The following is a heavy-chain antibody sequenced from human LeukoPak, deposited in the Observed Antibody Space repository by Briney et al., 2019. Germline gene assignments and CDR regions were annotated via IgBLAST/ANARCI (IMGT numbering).Heavy chain of an antibody. D-gene: IGHD1-7*01. CDR2: INHSGST. J-gene: IGHJ4*02. CDR1: GGSISSYY. Sequence: SETLSLTCTVSGGSISSYYWSWIRQPPGKGLEWIGEINHSGSTNYNPSLKSRVTISVDTSKNQFSLKLSSVTAADTAVYYCARGPNYGYYFDYWGQGTLVTVSS. V-gene: IGHV4-34*01. CDR3: ARGPNYGYYFDY.